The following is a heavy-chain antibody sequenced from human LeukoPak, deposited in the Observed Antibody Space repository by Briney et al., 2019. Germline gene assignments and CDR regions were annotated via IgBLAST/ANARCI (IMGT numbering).Heavy chain of an antibody. CDR2: IWYDGSNK. CDR1: GFTFSSYG. V-gene: IGHV3-33*01. CDR3: ARGSGSYYFTFDY. Sequence: GGSLRLSCAASGFTFSSYGMHWVRQAPGKGLEWVAVIWYDGSNKYYADSVKGRFTISRDNSKNTLYLQMNSLRAEDTAVYYCARGSGSYYFTFDYWGQGTLVTVSS. D-gene: IGHD1-26*01. J-gene: IGHJ4*02.